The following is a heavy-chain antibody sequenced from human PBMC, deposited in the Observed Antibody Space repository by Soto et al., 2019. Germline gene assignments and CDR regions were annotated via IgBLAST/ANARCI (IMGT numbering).Heavy chain of an antibody. D-gene: IGHD2-21*02. J-gene: IGHJ5*02. CDR3: ARVLNGGNSFHYWFDP. CDR2: ISAYNGNT. V-gene: IGHV1-18*01. Sequence: QVQLVQSGAEVKKPGASVKVSCKASGYTFTSYGISWVRQAPGQGLEWMGWISAYNGNTNYAQKLQGRVTMTTDTXTXXDYMELRSLRSDDTAVYYCARVLNGGNSFHYWFDPWGQGTLVTVSS. CDR1: GYTFTSYG.